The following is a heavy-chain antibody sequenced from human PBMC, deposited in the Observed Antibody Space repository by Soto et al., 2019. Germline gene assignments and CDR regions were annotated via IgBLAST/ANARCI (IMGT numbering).Heavy chain of an antibody. CDR3: AKAQGPMVRVVVDS. V-gene: IGHV4-59*01. CDR2: ICYSGSI. CDR1: GGSISSYF. D-gene: IGHD3-10*01. Sequence: QVQLQESGPGLVKPSETLSLTCTVSGGSISSYFWTWIRQPPGKGLEWIAYICYSGSIIYNPSLKGRVTISVDTSKNQFSLRLSSVTAADTAMYYCAKAQGPMVRVVVDSWGQGTLVTVSS. J-gene: IGHJ4*02.